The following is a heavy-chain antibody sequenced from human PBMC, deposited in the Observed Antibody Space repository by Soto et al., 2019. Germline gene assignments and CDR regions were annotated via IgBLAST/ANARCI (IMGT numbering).Heavy chain of an antibody. V-gene: IGHV4-39*01. Sequence: SETLSLTCTVSGGSISSSSYYWGWIRQPPGKGLEWIGSIYYSGSTYYNPSLKSRVTISVDTSKNQFSLKLSSVTAADTAVYYCETTRDDAFDIWGQGTMVTGSS. CDR1: GGSISSSSYY. J-gene: IGHJ3*02. CDR3: ETTRDDAFDI. CDR2: IYYSGST.